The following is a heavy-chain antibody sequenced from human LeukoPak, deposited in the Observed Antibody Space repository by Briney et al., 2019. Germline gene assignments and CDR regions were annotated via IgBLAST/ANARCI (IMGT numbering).Heavy chain of an antibody. Sequence: GGSLRLSCAASGFTFSSYGMHWVRQAPGKGLEWVAVISYDGSNTYYADSVKGRFTISRDNSKNTLYLQMNSLRAEDTAVYYCAKDWYNWNDYYYYGMDVWGKGTTVTVSS. CDR3: AKDWYNWNDYYYYGMDV. D-gene: IGHD1-1*01. CDR2: ISYDGSNT. J-gene: IGHJ6*04. V-gene: IGHV3-30*18. CDR1: GFTFSSYG.